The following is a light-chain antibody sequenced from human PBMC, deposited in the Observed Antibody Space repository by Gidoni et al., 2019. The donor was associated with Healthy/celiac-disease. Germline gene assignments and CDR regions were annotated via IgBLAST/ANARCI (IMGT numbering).Light chain of an antibody. CDR2: KAS. J-gene: IGKJ1*01. Sequence: DIQMTQSPSTLSASVGDRVTITCRASQSISSWLAWYQQKPGKAPKLLIYKASSLESGVPSRFSGSGSGTEFTLTISSLQPGDFATYYCQQYNSYRTFXQXTKVXIK. CDR3: QQYNSYRT. V-gene: IGKV1-5*03. CDR1: QSISSW.